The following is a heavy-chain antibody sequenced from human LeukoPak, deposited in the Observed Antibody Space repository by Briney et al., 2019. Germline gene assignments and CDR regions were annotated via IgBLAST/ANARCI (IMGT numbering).Heavy chain of an antibody. CDR3: ARHIIVGATIPWFDP. Sequence: GASVKVSCKASGYTFTSYGISWVRQAPGQGLEWMGWISAYNGNTNYAQKLQGRVTMTTDTSTSTAYMELRSLRSDDTAVYYCARHIIVGATIPWFDPWGQGTLVTVSS. CDR1: GYTFTSYG. CDR2: ISAYNGNT. D-gene: IGHD1-26*01. V-gene: IGHV1-18*01. J-gene: IGHJ5*02.